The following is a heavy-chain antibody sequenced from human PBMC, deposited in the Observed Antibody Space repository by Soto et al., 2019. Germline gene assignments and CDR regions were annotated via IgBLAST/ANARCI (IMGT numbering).Heavy chain of an antibody. CDR3: ATAGGGQFMNYDYIWGSYRYQLDY. CDR2: INAGNGNT. D-gene: IGHD3-16*02. V-gene: IGHV1-3*01. J-gene: IGHJ4*02. CDR1: GYTFTSYA. Sequence: ASVKVSCKASGYTFTSYAMHWVRQAPGQRLEWMGWINAGNGNTKYSQKFQGRVTITRDTSASTAYMKLSSLRSEDTAVYYCATAGGGQFMNYDYIWGSYRYQLDYWGQGTLVTVSS.